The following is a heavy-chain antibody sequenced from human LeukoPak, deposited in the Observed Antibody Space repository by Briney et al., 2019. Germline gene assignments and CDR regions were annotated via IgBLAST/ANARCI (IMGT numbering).Heavy chain of an antibody. V-gene: IGHV3-48*02. CDR2: ITHSGRTI. D-gene: IGHD1-26*01. Sequence: GGSLRLSCAASGFTFSDYNMHWVRQAPGKGLEWVSYITHSGRTISYADSVKGRFTISRDNARNSLYLQMNSLGDDDTAVYFCARPSSGAYDYWGQGTLVTVSS. CDR1: GFTFSDYN. CDR3: ARPSSGAYDY. J-gene: IGHJ4*02.